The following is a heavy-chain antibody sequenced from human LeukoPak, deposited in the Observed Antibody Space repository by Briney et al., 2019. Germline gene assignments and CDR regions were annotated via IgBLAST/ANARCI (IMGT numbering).Heavy chain of an antibody. CDR3: AKMSYDFWSGFGY. J-gene: IGHJ4*02. CDR1: GFTFSSYG. D-gene: IGHD3-3*01. CDR2: IRYDGSNK. V-gene: IGHV3-30*02. Sequence: GGSLRLTCAASGFTFSSYGMHWVRQAPGKGLEWVAFIRYDGSNKYYADSEKGRFTISRDNSKNTLYLQMNSLRAEDTAVYYCAKMSYDFWSGFGYWGQGTLVTVSS.